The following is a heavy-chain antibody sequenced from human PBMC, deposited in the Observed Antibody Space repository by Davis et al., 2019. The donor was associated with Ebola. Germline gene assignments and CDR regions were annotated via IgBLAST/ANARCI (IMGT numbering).Heavy chain of an antibody. D-gene: IGHD1-26*01. V-gene: IGHV3-21*01. J-gene: IGHJ5*02. CDR1: GFTFSSYS. CDR3: ARDRVGAKDWFDP. CDR2: ISSSSSYI. Sequence: PGGSLRLSCAASGFTFSSYSMNWVRQAPGKGLEWVSSISSSSSYIYYADSVKGRFTISRDNAKNSLYLQMNSLRAEDTAVYYCARDRVGAKDWFDPWGQGTLVTVSS.